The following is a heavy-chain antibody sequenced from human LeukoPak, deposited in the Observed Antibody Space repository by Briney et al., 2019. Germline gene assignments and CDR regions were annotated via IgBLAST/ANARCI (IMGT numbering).Heavy chain of an antibody. Sequence: AAVTLSFTASGSAFTIYGISWVRQAPGQGLGWMGWISAYNGNTNYAQKLQGRVTMTTDTSTSTAYMELRSLRSDDTDVYYCARGLYSSSSLPFGYWGQGTLVTVSS. CDR2: ISAYNGNT. CDR3: ARGLYSSSSLPFGY. CDR1: GSAFTIYG. J-gene: IGHJ4*02. V-gene: IGHV1-18*01. D-gene: IGHD6-6*01.